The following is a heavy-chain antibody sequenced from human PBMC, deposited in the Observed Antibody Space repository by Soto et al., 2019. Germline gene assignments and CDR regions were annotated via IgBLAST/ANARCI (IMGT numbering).Heavy chain of an antibody. J-gene: IGHJ5*02. V-gene: IGHV4-59*01. CDR1: GGSISSYY. D-gene: IGHD3-22*01. CDR3: ARGSDYYDSSGYSNWFDP. Sequence: PSETLSLTCTVSGGSISSYYWIWIRQPPGKGLKWIGYIYYSGSTNYNPSLKSRVTISVDTSENQFSLKLSSVTAADTAVYYCARGSDYYDSSGYSNWFDPWGQGTLVTVSS. CDR2: IYYSGST.